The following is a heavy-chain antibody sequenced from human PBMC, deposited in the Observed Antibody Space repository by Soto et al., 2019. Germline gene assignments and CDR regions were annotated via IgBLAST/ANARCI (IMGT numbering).Heavy chain of an antibody. CDR1: GFTFTSYA. CDR3: ARGRVGSFDY. D-gene: IGHD1-26*01. CDR2: ISYDGSNK. J-gene: IGHJ4*02. V-gene: IGHV3-30-3*01. Sequence: QVQLVESGGGVVQPGRSVRLSCAASGFTFTSYAMHWVRQAPGKGLEWVAVISYDGSNKYYADSVKGRFTISRDNSKNTLYLQMNSLRAEDTAVYYCARGRVGSFDYWGQGTLVTVSS.